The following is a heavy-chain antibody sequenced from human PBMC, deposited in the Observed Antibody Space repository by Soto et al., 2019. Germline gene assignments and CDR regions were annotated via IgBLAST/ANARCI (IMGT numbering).Heavy chain of an antibody. Sequence: QVQLQESGPGLVKPSQTLSLTCTVSGGSFSRGGYYWGWIRQHPGKGLQGIGNIYYSGSTYYNPSLKSRVTISVDTSKNQFSLKLSSVTAADTAVYYCARDDCSSTSCKGLDPWGQGTLVTVSS. J-gene: IGHJ5*02. CDR2: IYYSGST. CDR3: ARDDCSSTSCKGLDP. CDR1: GGSFSRGGYY. D-gene: IGHD2-2*01. V-gene: IGHV4-31*03.